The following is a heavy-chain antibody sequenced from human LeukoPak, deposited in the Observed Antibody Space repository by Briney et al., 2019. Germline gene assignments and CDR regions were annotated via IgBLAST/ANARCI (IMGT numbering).Heavy chain of an antibody. J-gene: IGHJ4*02. CDR1: GGSISSYY. Sequence: SETLSLTCTVSGGSISSYYWSWIRQPPGKGLEWIGYIYYSGSTNYNPSLKSRVTISVDTSKNQFSLKLSSVTAADTAVYYCARDLTNVEMATRSPIPSDYWGQGTLVTVSS. CDR3: ARDLTNVEMATRSPIPSDY. CDR2: IYYSGST. D-gene: IGHD5-24*01. V-gene: IGHV4-59*01.